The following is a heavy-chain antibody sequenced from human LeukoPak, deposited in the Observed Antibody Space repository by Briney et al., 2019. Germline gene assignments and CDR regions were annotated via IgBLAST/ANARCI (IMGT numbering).Heavy chain of an antibody. CDR3: AGQRAWFGEWAFDY. CDR1: SGSITAIDNHY. D-gene: IGHD3-10*01. V-gene: IGHV4-39*01. CDR2: INRGGHT. Sequence: SETLSLTCSMSSGSITAIDNHYWGWIRQPPGKGLEWIGSINRGGHTYYNPPLESRFTISVDTSKNQFSLMVTSVTAADTAVYYCAGQRAWFGEWAFDYWGPGTLVTVPS. J-gene: IGHJ4*02.